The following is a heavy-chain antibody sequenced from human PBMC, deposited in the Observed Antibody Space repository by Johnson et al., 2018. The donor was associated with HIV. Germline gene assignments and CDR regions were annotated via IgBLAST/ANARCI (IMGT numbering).Heavy chain of an antibody. D-gene: IGHD6-19*01. J-gene: IGHJ3*01. CDR3: ARDPAYSSTWEGAFDV. V-gene: IGHV3-30*04. Sequence: HVQLVESGGGVVQPGRSLRLSCVASRFTFSSYPMHWVRQCPGKGLEWVALISYDGRNKYYTDSVKGRFTISRDNSKNTLSLQMDSLRPEDTAVYYCARDPAYSSTWEGAFDVWGQGTKVSVSS. CDR2: ISYDGRNK. CDR1: RFTFSSYP.